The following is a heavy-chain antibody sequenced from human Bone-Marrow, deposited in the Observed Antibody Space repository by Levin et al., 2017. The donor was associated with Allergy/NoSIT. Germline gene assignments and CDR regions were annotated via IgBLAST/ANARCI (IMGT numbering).Heavy chain of an antibody. Sequence: GESLKISCAASGFTLWNYAMHWVRQAPGKGLEWVAVISYDGSNKDYVDSVKGRFTISRDNSKNTLDLQMNSLRADDTAVYYCARVECSSTSCLDLYFNGMDVWGQGTTVTVSS. V-gene: IGHV3-30*04. CDR1: GFTLWNYA. D-gene: IGHD2-2*01. J-gene: IGHJ6*02. CDR3: ARVECSSTSCLDLYFNGMDV. CDR2: ISYDGSNK.